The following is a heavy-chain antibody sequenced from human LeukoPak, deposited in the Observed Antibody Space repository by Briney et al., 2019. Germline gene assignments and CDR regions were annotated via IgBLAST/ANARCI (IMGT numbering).Heavy chain of an antibody. V-gene: IGHV1-8*02. CDR1: GYTFTSYG. D-gene: IGHD2-2*01. J-gene: IGHJ1*01. Sequence: ASVKVSCKASGYTFTSYGISWVRQAPGQGLEWMGWMNPDSGNTYNAEKLQGRVTMTRNTSISTAYMELSSLRSEDTAIYYCARGLQSCSSSSCYAYWGQGTLVTVSS. CDR2: MNPDSGNT. CDR3: ARGLQSCSSSSCYAY.